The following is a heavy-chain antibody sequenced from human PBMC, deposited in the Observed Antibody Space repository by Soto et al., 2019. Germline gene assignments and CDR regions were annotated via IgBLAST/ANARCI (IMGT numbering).Heavy chain of an antibody. CDR1: GGSISSYY. D-gene: IGHD6-6*01. V-gene: IGHV4-34*01. CDR2: INHSGST. J-gene: IGHJ5*02. CDR3: ASVLGDSSSGPNNWFDP. Sequence: SETLSLTCTVSGGSISSYYWSWIRQPPGKGLEWIGEINHSGSTNYNPSLKSRVTISVDTSKNQFSLKLSSVTAADTAVYYCASVLGDSSSGPNNWFDPWGQGTLVTVSS.